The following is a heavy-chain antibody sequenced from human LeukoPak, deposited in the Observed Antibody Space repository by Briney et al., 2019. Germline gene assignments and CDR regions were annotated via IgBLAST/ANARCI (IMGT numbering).Heavy chain of an antibody. V-gene: IGHV4-34*01. J-gene: IGHJ4*02. CDR2: INHSGST. CDR3: ARHPLNLYFDY. CDR1: GGSFSGYY. Sequence: PSQTLSLTCAVEGGSFSGYYWSCIRQPPGKRPECIGEINHSGSTNYNPSLKSRVTISVDTSKNQFSLNLSSVTAADTAVYYCARHPLNLYFDYWGQGTLVTVSS.